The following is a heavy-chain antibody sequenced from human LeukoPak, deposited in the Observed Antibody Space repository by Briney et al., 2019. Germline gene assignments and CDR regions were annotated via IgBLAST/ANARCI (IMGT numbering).Heavy chain of an antibody. CDR1: GYTFTGYY. J-gene: IGHJ4*02. CDR3: ATDRLTYYDYVWGSYRYNDY. CDR2: FDPEDGET. V-gene: IGHV1-24*01. D-gene: IGHD3-16*02. Sequence: ASVKVSCKASGYTFTGYYMHWVRQAPGQGLEWLGGFDPEDGETIYAQKFQGRVTMTEDTSTDTAYMELSSLRSEDTAVYYCATDRLTYYDYVWGSYRYNDYWGQGTLVTVSS.